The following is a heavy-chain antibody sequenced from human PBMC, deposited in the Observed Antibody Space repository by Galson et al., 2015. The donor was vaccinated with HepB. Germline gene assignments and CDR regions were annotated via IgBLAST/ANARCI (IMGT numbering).Heavy chain of an antibody. CDR1: GFTFSYYA. V-gene: IGHV3-23*01. D-gene: IGHD6-19*01. CDR3: AKVFPEKTSGWYRQALYYFDS. Sequence: LRLSCAASGFTFSYYAMSWVRQAPGKGLEWVSAITPSGDNTYSADSMKGRFTISRDNSKNTLFLQMNSLRADDTAIYFCAKVFPEKTSGWYRQALYYFDSWGQGTRVTVSS. J-gene: IGHJ4*02. CDR2: ITPSGDNT.